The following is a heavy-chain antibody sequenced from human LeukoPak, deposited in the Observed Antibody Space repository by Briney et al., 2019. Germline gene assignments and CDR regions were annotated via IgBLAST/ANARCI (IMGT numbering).Heavy chain of an antibody. V-gene: IGHV4-61*02. CDR3: ASRKLGSNY. CDR1: GGSISSGSYY. CDR2: IYTSGST. D-gene: IGHD7-27*01. J-gene: IGHJ4*02. Sequence: SETLSLTCTVSGGSISSGSYYWSWIRQPAGKGLEWIGRIYTSGSTNYNPSLKSRVTISVDTSKNQFSLKLISVTAADTAVYYCASRKLGSNYWGQGTLVTVSS.